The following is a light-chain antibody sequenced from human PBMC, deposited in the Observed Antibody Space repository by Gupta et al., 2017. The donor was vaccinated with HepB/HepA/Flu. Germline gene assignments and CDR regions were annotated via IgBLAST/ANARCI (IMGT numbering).Light chain of an antibody. V-gene: IGLV3-1*01. Sequence: YKLSQPLSVSVCPGQTASIPCSGDNLEDKYVCWYQQKPGQTPVVVIYQDSKRPSGIPERFSGSNSGNTATLTITGTHATDEADYYCQAWDSSVVVVFGGGTKLTVL. CDR1: NLEDKY. CDR2: QDS. J-gene: IGLJ2*01. CDR3: QAWDSSVVVV.